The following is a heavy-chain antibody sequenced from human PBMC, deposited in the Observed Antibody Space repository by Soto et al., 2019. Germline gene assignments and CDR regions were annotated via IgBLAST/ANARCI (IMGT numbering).Heavy chain of an antibody. CDR3: ARYCSSTSCRRYYYYYMDV. CDR1: GGSFSGYY. J-gene: IGHJ6*03. V-gene: IGHV4-34*01. Sequence: SETLSLTCAVYGGSFSGYYWSWIRQPPGKGLEWIGEINHSGSTNYNPSLKSRVTISVDTSKNQFSLKLSSVTAADTAVYYCARYCSSTSCRRYYYYYMDVWGKGTTVTVSS. D-gene: IGHD2-2*01. CDR2: INHSGST.